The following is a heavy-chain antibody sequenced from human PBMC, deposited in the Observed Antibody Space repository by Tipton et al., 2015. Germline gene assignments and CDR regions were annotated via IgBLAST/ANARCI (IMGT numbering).Heavy chain of an antibody. CDR2: IYTSDST. J-gene: IGHJ5*02. V-gene: IGHV4-61*02. Sequence: TLSLTCTVSGGSIANTIYYWSWIRQPAGRGLEWIGLIYTSDSTKYNPSLKSRVTMSVDTSKNQFSLKLSSVTAADTAVYYCARYGSEISFDPWGQGTLVTVSS. CDR3: ARYGSEISFDP. D-gene: IGHD3-10*01. CDR1: GGSIANTIYY.